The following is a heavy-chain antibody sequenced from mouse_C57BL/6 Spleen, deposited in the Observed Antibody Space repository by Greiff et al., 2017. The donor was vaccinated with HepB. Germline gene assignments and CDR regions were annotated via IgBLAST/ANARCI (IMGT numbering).Heavy chain of an antibody. CDR1: GYTFTSYW. CDR3: ARGSYYGSPYYFDY. V-gene: IGHV1-52*01. Sequence: QVQLQQPGAELVRPGSSVKLSCKASGYTFTSYWMHWVKQRPIQGLEWIGNIDPSDSETHYNQKFKDKATLTVDKSSSTAYMQLSSLTSEDSAVYYCARGSYYGSPYYFDYWGQGTTLTVSS. D-gene: IGHD1-1*01. CDR2: IDPSDSET. J-gene: IGHJ2*01.